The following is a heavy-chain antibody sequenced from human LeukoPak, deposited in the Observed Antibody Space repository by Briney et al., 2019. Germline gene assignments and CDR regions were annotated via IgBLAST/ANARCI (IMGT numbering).Heavy chain of an antibody. J-gene: IGHJ4*02. Sequence: PGGSLRLSCAASGFNFNTYWMSWVRQAPGKGLEWVANVKPDESEKYYGDSVKGRFTISRDNAKNSLYLQMHSLRVDDTAVYYCVTHEVTVITRSTFDYWGQGTLLTVSS. CDR2: VKPDESEK. CDR3: VTHEVTVITRSTFDY. D-gene: IGHD4-23*01. CDR1: GFNFNTYW. V-gene: IGHV3-7*01.